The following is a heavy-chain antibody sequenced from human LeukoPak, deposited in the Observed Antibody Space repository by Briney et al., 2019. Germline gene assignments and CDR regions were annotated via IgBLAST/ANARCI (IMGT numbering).Heavy chain of an antibody. CDR3: ARQIASAGTAGFDF. J-gene: IGHJ4*02. V-gene: IGHV4-34*01. CDR2: INHSGST. D-gene: IGHD6-13*01. CDR1: GGSFSGYY. Sequence: SETLSLTCAVYGGSFSGYYWSWIRQPPGKGLEWIGEINHSGSTNYNPSLKSRVTMSVDTSKNQFSLRLRSVTAADTAVYYCARQIASAGTAGFDFWGQGALVTVSS.